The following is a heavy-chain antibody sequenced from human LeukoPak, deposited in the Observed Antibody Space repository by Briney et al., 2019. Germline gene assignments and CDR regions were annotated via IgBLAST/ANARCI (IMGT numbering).Heavy chain of an antibody. J-gene: IGHJ4*02. V-gene: IGHV3-23*01. Sequence: PGGSLRLSCAASGFTFSSYAMSWVRQAPGKGLEWVSAISGSGGSTYYADSVKGRFTISRDNAKNSLYLQMNSLRAEDTAVYYCARDLGSGSYEVGLGYWGQGTLVTVSS. CDR2: ISGSGGST. CDR1: GFTFSSYA. D-gene: IGHD3-10*01. CDR3: ARDLGSGSYEVGLGY.